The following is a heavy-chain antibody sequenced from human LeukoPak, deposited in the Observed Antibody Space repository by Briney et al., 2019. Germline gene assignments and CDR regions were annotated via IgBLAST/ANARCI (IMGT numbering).Heavy chain of an antibody. CDR1: GFSFSSHG. V-gene: IGHV3-23*01. CDR2: ISSGSDYT. D-gene: IGHD6-19*01. J-gene: IGHJ4*02. Sequence: GGSLRLSCAASGFSFSSHGMSWVRQAPWKGPEWVSSISSGSDYTFYADSVKGRFTISRDNSKNTLYLQMNSLRAEDTAVYYCAKNSVGVAGPDYWGQGTLVTVSS. CDR3: AKNSVGVAGPDY.